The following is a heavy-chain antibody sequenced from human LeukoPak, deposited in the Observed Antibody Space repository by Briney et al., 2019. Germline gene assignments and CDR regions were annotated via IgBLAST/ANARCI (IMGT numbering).Heavy chain of an antibody. CDR2: IRYDGSNK. V-gene: IGHV3-30*02. Sequence: GGSLRLSCAASGFTFSSYGMHWVRQAPGKGLEWVAFIRYDGSNKYYADSVKGRFTISRDNSKNTLYLQMNSLRAEDTAVYYCASLSGYYDSSGYYYEDYWGQGTLVTVSS. CDR1: GFTFSSYG. CDR3: ASLSGYYDSSGYYYEDY. J-gene: IGHJ4*02. D-gene: IGHD3-22*01.